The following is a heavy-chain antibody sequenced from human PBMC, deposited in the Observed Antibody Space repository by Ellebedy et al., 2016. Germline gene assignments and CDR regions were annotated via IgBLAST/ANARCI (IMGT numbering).Heavy chain of an antibody. D-gene: IGHD4-23*01. CDR3: VRDGHSYNFDY. Sequence: GESLKISCAASGFTFSSYAMSWVRQAPGKGLVWVSRIKGDGSDTRYADFVEGRFTISRDNAKNTLYLQMNSVRAEDTAVYYCVRDGHSYNFDYWGQGSLVTVSS. J-gene: IGHJ4*02. V-gene: IGHV3-74*01. CDR2: IKGDGSDT. CDR1: GFTFSSYA.